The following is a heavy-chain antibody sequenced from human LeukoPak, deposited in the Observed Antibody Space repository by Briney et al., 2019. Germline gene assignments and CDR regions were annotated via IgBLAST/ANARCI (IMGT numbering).Heavy chain of an antibody. J-gene: IGHJ4*02. D-gene: IGHD3-10*01. CDR3: AKLALGSGNY. V-gene: IGHV3-23*01. CDR1: GFTFSNYE. Sequence: GGSLRLSCAASGFTFSNYEMNWVRQAPGKGLEWVSTISGSGGSTYYADSVKGRCTISKDNSKNTLYLQLSSLRAEDTAVYYCAKLALGSGNYWGQGTLVTVSS. CDR2: ISGSGGST.